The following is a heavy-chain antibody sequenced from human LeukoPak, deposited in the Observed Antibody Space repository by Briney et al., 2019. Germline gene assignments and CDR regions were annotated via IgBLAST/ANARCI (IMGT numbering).Heavy chain of an antibody. D-gene: IGHD3-10*01. CDR3: ARDLGSGAFDI. CDR2: ISAYNGNT. CDR1: GYTFTSYG. J-gene: IGHJ3*02. Sequence: ASVKVSCKASGYTFTSYGISWVRQAPGQGLEWMGWISAYNGNTNYAQKFQGRVTITADESTSTAYMELSSLRSEDTAVYYCARDLGSGAFDIWGQGTMVTVSS. V-gene: IGHV1-18*01.